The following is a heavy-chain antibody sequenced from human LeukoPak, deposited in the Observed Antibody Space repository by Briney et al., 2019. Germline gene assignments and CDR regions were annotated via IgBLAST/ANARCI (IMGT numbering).Heavy chain of an antibody. J-gene: IGHJ4*02. D-gene: IGHD3-3*01. V-gene: IGHV4-4*07. CDR1: GGSISSYY. Sequence: SETLSLTCTVSGGSISSYYWSWIRQPAGKGLEWIGRIYTSGSTNYNPSLKSRVTMSVDTSKSQFSLKLSSVTAADTAVYYRARVDYDFWSGYYSYYFDYWGQGTLVTVSS. CDR3: ARVDYDFWSGYYSYYFDY. CDR2: IYTSGST.